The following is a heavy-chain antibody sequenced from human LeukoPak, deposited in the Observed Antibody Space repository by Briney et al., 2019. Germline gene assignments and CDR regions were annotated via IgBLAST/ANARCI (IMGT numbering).Heavy chain of an antibody. D-gene: IGHD3-22*01. CDR3: ARGGPIYDSSGYYLEVDY. Sequence: ASVKVSCKASGYTFAGYYMHWVRQAPGQGLEWMGWINPNSGGTNYAQKFQGRVTMTRDTSISTAYMELSRLRSDDTAVYYCARGGPIYDSSGYYLEVDYWGQGTLVTVSS. V-gene: IGHV1-2*02. J-gene: IGHJ4*02. CDR1: GYTFAGYY. CDR2: INPNSGGT.